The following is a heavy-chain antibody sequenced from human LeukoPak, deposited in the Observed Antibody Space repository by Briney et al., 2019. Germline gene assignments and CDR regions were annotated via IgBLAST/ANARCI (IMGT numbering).Heavy chain of an antibody. CDR3: ARLFGGVTTFDH. D-gene: IGHD2-8*02. J-gene: IGHJ4*02. Sequence: GGSLRLSCAASGFTFGNFWMSWVRQAPGRGLQWVASMKGDASLIYYVDSVKGRFTISRDNARNSLYLQMNSLRVEDTAVYYCARLFGGVTTFDHWGQGALVTVSS. V-gene: IGHV3-7*01. CDR1: GFTFGNFW. CDR2: MKGDASLI.